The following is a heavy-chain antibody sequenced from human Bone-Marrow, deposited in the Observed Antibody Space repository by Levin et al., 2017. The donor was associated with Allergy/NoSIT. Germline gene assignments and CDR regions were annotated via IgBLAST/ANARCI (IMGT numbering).Heavy chain of an antibody. D-gene: IGHD3-22*01. Sequence: ASVKVSCKASGYTFTGYYMHWVRQAPGQGLEWMGWINPNSGGTNYAQKFQGRVTMTRDTSISTAYMELSRLRSDDTAVYYCARDLHIYDSSGSPDYWGQGTLVTVSS. CDR3: ARDLHIYDSSGSPDY. V-gene: IGHV1-2*02. CDR1: GYTFTGYY. J-gene: IGHJ4*02. CDR2: INPNSGGT.